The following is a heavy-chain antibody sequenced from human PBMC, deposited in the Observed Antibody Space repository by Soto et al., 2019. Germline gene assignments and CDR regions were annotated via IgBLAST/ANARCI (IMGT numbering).Heavy chain of an antibody. D-gene: IGHD5-12*01. V-gene: IGHV5-51*01. CDR2: IYPSDSDV. J-gene: IGHJ4*02. Sequence: PGSSLKISCAACGYSVTTYVVGLVRQRPGKGLDWMGNIYPSDSDVKYSPSFQGQVTISVDKSISTAYLQWNSLKASDTAVYCCARQNYAASGGYDSAFDTWGQGTLVTVSS. CDR3: ARQNYAASGGYDSAFDT. CDR1: GYSVTTYV.